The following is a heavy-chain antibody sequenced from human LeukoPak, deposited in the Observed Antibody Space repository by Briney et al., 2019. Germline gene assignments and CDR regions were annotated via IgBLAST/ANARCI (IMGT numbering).Heavy chain of an antibody. D-gene: IGHD2-15*01. J-gene: IGHJ4*02. CDR2: ISAYNGNT. Sequence: ASVKVSCKASGYTFTSYGISWVRQAPGQGLEWMGWISAYNGNTNYAQKLQGRVTMTTDTSTYTAYMELRSLRSDDTAVYYCAREDCSGGSCYLGDYWGQGTLVTVSS. CDR3: AREDCSGGSCYLGDY. CDR1: GYTFTSYG. V-gene: IGHV1-18*01.